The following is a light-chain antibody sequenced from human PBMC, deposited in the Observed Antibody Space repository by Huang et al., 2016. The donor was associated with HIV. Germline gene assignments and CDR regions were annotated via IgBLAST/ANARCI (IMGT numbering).Light chain of an antibody. Sequence: DIVMTQSPDSLAVSLGERATINCKSSQSVLYSSNNKNYLAWYQQKPGQPPKMLIYCASTRESGVPDRFSGSGSGTDFTLTISSLQAEDVAVYYCQQYYSTPQGTFGQGTKLEIK. CDR2: CAS. CDR1: QSVLYSSNNKNY. V-gene: IGKV4-1*01. CDR3: QQYYSTPQGT. J-gene: IGKJ2*02.